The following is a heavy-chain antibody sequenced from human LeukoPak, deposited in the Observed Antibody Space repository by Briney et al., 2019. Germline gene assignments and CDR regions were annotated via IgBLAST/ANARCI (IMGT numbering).Heavy chain of an antibody. D-gene: IGHD1-1*01. CDR3: ARVSGRLERQSDLDY. V-gene: IGHV3-21*01. J-gene: IGHJ4*02. CDR1: GFTFASYS. CDR2: ISGGSTYI. Sequence: GGSLRLSCAPSGFTFASYSMNCVRQAPGKGLEWVSSISGGSTYIYNAGSVKGRFTISRDNAKASLYLQMISLRADDTAVYYCARVSGRLERQSDLDYWGQGTLVIVSS.